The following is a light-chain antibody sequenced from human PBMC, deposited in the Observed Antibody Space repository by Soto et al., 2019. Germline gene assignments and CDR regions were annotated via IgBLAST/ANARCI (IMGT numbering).Light chain of an antibody. CDR3: QQYGSSLGT. CDR2: GAS. Sequence: ETVMTQSPGTLSVSLGERATLSCRASQSVSSSYLAWYQQKPGQAPRLLIYGASSRATGIPDRFSGSGSGTDFTLTINRLEPEDFAVYYCQQYGSSLGTFGQGTRLEI. J-gene: IGKJ5*01. V-gene: IGKV3-20*01. CDR1: QSVSSSY.